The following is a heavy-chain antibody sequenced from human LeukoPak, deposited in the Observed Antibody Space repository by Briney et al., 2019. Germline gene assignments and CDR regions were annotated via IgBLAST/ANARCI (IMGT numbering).Heavy chain of an antibody. D-gene: IGHD3-3*01. CDR1: GFTFSSYS. J-gene: IGHJ3*02. CDR2: ISSSSSYI. Sequence: GGSLRLSCAASGFTFSSYSMNWVRQAPGKGLEWVSSISSSSSYIYYADSVKGRFTISRDNAKNSLYLQMNSLRAEDTAVYYCARDRKLPPLVWGDAFDIWGQGTMVTVSS. V-gene: IGHV3-21*01. CDR3: ARDRKLPPLVWGDAFDI.